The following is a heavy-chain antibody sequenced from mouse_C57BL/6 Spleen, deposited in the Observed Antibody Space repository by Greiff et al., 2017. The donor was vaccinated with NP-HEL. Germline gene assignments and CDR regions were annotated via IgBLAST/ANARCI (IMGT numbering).Heavy chain of an antibody. CDR1: GYTFTSYW. V-gene: IGHV1-52*01. J-gene: IGHJ3*01. D-gene: IGHD3-1*01. CDR2: IDPSDSET. CDR3: ARSGEATIAY. Sequence: QVQLKQSGAELVRPGSSVKLSCKASGYTFTSYWMHWVKQRPIQGLEWIGNIDPSDSETHYNQKFKDKATLTVDKSSSTAYMQLSSLTSEDSAVYYCARSGEATIAYWGKGTLVTVSA.